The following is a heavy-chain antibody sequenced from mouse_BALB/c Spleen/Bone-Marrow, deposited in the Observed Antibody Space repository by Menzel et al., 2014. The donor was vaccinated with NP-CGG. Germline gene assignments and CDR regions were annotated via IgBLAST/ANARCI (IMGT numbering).Heavy chain of an antibody. Sequence: QVQLPESGAVLVMPWSSVKLSCKASGYPFSSYWMNWVKQRPGQGLEWIGQIYPGDGETNYNGKFKGNATLTADKSSSTAYMQLNSRTSEDSAVYFCARKDGDYWGQGTTLTVSS. CDR2: IYPGDGET. CDR3: ARKDGDY. CDR1: GYPFSSYW. J-gene: IGHJ2*01. V-gene: IGHV1-80*01. D-gene: IGHD2-3*01.